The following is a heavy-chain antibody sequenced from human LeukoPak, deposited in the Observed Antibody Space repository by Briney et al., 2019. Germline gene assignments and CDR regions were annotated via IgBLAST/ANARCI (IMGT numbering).Heavy chain of an antibody. CDR1: GFTFSSYA. V-gene: IGHV3-30-3*01. D-gene: IGHD2-2*02. CDR3: ARDRAQAVGYCSSTSCYRDATPRYYMDV. Sequence: GRSLRLSCAASGFTFSSYAMHWVRQAPGKGLEWVAVISYDGSNKYYADSLKGRFTISRDNSKNTLYLQMNSLRAEDTAVYYCARDRAQAVGYCSSTSCYRDATPRYYMDVWGKGTTVTVSS. J-gene: IGHJ6*03. CDR2: ISYDGSNK.